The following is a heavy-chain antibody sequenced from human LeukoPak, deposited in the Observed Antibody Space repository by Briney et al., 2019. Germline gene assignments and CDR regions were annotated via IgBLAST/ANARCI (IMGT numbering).Heavy chain of an antibody. Sequence: PGGSLRLSCAASGFTFSSHSMNWVHQAPGMGLEWVSCISGSSSYIYYADSVKGRFTISRDNAKNSLYLQMNSLRAEDTAVYYCARVTGDGSGSEDYYYMDVWGKGTTVTVSS. V-gene: IGHV3-21*01. CDR3: ARVTGDGSGSEDYYYMDV. CDR1: GFTFSSHS. CDR2: ISGSSSYI. J-gene: IGHJ6*03. D-gene: IGHD3-10*01.